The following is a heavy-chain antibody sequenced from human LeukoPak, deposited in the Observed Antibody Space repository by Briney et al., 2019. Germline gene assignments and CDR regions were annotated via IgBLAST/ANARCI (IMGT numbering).Heavy chain of an antibody. CDR3: AKRPRRELQVWAFDI. D-gene: IGHD1-26*01. Sequence: KPGGSLRLSCAASGFTFSNAWMSWVRQAPGKGLEWVGRIKSKTDGGTTDYAAPVKGRFTISRDNSKNTLYLQMNSLRAEDTAVYYCAKRPRRELQVWAFDIWGQGTMVTVSS. J-gene: IGHJ3*02. V-gene: IGHV3-15*01. CDR1: GFTFSNAW. CDR2: IKSKTDGGTT.